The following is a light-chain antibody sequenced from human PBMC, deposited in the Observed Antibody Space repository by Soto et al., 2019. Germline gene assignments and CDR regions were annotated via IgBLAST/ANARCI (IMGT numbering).Light chain of an antibody. Sequence: QSALTQPPSASGSPGQSVTISCTGTSSDVGGYNYVSWYQQHPGKAPKLMIYEVSKRPSGVPDRFSGSKSGNTASLTVSGLQAEDEADYYCSSSAGSKGVVFGGGTKLTVL. J-gene: IGLJ2*01. CDR3: SSSAGSKGVV. V-gene: IGLV2-8*01. CDR1: SSDVGGYNY. CDR2: EVS.